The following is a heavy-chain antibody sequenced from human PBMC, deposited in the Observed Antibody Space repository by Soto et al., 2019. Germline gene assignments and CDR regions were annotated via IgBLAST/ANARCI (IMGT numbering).Heavy chain of an antibody. V-gene: IGHV1-3*01. CDR3: ARDLKGIQLWLGFDY. CDR1: GYTFTSYA. CDR2: INAGNGNT. Sequence: ASVKVSCKASGYTFTSYAMHWVRQAPGQRLEWMGWINAGNGNTKYSQKFQGRVTITRDTSASTAYMELSSLRSEDTAVYYCARDLKGIQLWLGFDYWGQGTLVTVSS. J-gene: IGHJ4*02. D-gene: IGHD5-18*01.